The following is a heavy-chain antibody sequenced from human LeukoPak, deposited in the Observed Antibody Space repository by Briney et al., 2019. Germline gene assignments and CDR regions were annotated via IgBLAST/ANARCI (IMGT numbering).Heavy chain of an antibody. CDR3: ARDLAYYDYVWGSYRYNYYFDY. CDR1: GFTFSSYA. D-gene: IGHD3-16*02. Sequence: GGSLRLSCAASGFTFSSYAMHWVRQAPGKGLEWVAVISYDGSNKYYADSVKGRFTISRDNSKNTLYLQMNSLRAEDTAVYYCARDLAYYDYVWGSYRYNYYFDYWSQGTLVTVSS. CDR2: ISYDGSNK. V-gene: IGHV3-30*04. J-gene: IGHJ4*02.